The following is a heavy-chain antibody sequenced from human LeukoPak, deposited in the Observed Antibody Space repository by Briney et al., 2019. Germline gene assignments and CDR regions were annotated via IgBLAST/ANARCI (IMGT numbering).Heavy chain of an antibody. CDR1: GFTFSNYA. CDR3: VKTIAVPGNFDY. Sequence: PGGSLRLSCSASGFTFSNYAMHWVRQAPGKGLEYVSAISSNGGSANYADSVKGRFTISRDNTKNTLYLQMGSLRAEDTAVYYCVKTIAVPGNFDYWGQGTLVTVSS. V-gene: IGHV3-64D*09. J-gene: IGHJ4*02. D-gene: IGHD6-19*01. CDR2: ISSNGGSA.